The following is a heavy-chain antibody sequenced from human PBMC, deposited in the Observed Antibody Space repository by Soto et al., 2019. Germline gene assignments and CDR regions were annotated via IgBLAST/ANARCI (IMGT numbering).Heavy chain of an antibody. CDR2: ISGSGGST. V-gene: IGHV3-23*01. CDR3: ASRRGSSWFDP. D-gene: IGHD3-10*01. Sequence: EVQLLESGGGLVQPGGSLRLSCAASGFTFSSYAMSWVRQAPGKGLEWVSAISGSGGSTYYAASVKGRFTISRDNAKNTLYLQMNSLRAEDTAVYYGASRRGSSWFDPWGQGTLVTVSS. J-gene: IGHJ5*02. CDR1: GFTFSSYA.